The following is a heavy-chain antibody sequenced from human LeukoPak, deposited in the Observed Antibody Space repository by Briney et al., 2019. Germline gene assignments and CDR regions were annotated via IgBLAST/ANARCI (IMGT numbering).Heavy chain of an antibody. CDR1: GFTLSSYE. D-gene: IGHD3-10*01. CDR2: IDYSGGDT. CDR3: ARDLLLYFGEVTMAFDY. Sequence: GGSLRLSCTASGFTLSSYEMSWIRQAPGKGLEWVSSIDYSGGDTDYADSVKGRFTISRDNAQNSLSLQMNSLRAEDTAVYYCARDLLLYFGEVTMAFDYWGLGTLVTVSS. V-gene: IGHV3-21*01. J-gene: IGHJ4*02.